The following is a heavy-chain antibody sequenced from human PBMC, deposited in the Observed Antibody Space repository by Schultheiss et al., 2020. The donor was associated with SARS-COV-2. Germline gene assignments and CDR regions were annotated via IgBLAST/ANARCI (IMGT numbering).Heavy chain of an antibody. Sequence: SETLSLTCTVSGGSISSGDYYWSWIRQPPGKGLEWIGYIYYSGSTYYNPSLKSRVTISVDTSKNQFSLKLSSVTDADTAVYYCARARRITIFGVVTEFDYWGQGTLVTVSS. CDR2: IYYSGST. CDR3: ARARRITIFGVVTEFDY. V-gene: IGHV4-30-4*01. CDR1: GGSISSGDYY. D-gene: IGHD3-3*01. J-gene: IGHJ4*02.